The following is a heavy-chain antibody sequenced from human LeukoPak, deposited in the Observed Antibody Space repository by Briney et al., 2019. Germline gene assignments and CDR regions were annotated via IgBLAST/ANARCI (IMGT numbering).Heavy chain of an antibody. Sequence: GGSLRLSCAASGFTFSSYGMHWVRQAPGKGLEWVAFIRYDGSNKYYADSVKGRFTISRDNSKNTPYLQMNRLRAEDTAVYYCAKDQRDDILTGYSNNFDYWGQGTLVTVSS. D-gene: IGHD3-9*01. V-gene: IGHV3-30*02. J-gene: IGHJ4*02. CDR3: AKDQRDDILTGYSNNFDY. CDR1: GFTFSSYG. CDR2: IRYDGSNK.